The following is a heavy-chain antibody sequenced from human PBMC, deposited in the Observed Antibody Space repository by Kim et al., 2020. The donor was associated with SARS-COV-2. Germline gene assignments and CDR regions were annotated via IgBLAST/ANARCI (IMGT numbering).Heavy chain of an antibody. CDR1: GFTFGAHG. V-gene: IGHV3-74*01. Sequence: GGSLRLSCASSGFTFGAHGMHWVRQAPGRGLVWVARIMSDGSVISYADSVKGRFTISRDNAKNSLYLQMNSLRAEDTAVYYCVRDIAAGVGDCLYRWGPG. CDR2: IMSDGSVI. J-gene: IGHJ1*01. CDR3: VRDIAAGVGDCLYR. D-gene: IGHD2-21*02.